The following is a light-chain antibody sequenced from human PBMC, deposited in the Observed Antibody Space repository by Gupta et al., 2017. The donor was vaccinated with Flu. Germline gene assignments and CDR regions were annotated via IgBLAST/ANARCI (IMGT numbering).Light chain of an antibody. J-gene: IGLJ3*02. CDR1: TGYHYYK. Sequence: QPVLTQPPSASASLGASVTLTSTLSTGYHYYKVGWYQQRPGKAPQLRMRVGTSGIVGAKGDGVSDRFSASGTGLNRYLTIVNIQEEDESVYHCGTDHGSGTDFVWLFGGGTKLTVL. V-gene: IGLV9-49*03. CDR3: GTDHGSGTDFVWL. CDR2: VGTSGIVG.